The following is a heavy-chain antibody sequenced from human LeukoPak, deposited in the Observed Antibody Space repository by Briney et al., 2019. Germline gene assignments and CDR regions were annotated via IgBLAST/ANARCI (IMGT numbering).Heavy chain of an antibody. V-gene: IGHV3-21*01. CDR3: ARAGAAAGTNLPDDY. CDR2: ISSSSSYI. CDR1: GFTFSSYS. J-gene: IGHJ4*02. D-gene: IGHD6-13*01. Sequence: GGSLRLSCAASGFTFSSYSMNWVRQAPGKGLEWVSSISSSSSYIYYADSVKGRFTISRDNAKNSLYLQMNSLRAEGTAVYYCARAGAAAGTNLPDDYWGQGTLVTVSS.